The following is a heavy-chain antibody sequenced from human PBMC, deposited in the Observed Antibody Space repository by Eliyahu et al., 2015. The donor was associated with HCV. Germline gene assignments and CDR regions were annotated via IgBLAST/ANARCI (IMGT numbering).Heavy chain of an antibody. CDR2: FYXSGST. J-gene: IGHJ4*02. V-gene: IGHV4-59*12. D-gene: IGHD4-17*01. CDR3: ARQIFTVTTFDY. Sequence: QVQLQESGPGLVKPSETXSLTCTVSGGSISSYYWNWIRQPPGKGLEWIGYFYXSGSTNYNPSLKSRVTISVDTSRNQFSLKLNSVTAADTAVYYCARQIFTVTTFDYWGQGTLVTVSS. CDR1: GGSISSYY.